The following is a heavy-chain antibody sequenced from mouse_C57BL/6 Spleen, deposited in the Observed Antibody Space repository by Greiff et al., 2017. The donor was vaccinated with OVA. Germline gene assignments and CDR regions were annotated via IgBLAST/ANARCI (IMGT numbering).Heavy chain of an antibody. CDR1: GYTFTSYW. Sequence: QVQLKQPGAELVKPGASVKLSCKASGYTFTSYWMHWVKQRPGQGLEWIGMIHPNSGSTNYNEKFKSKATLTVDKSSSTAYMQLSSLTPEDSAVYYCARYTGCFDYWGQGTTLTVSS. CDR2: IHPNSGST. J-gene: IGHJ2*01. D-gene: IGHD4-1*01. CDR3: ARYTGCFDY. V-gene: IGHV1-64*01.